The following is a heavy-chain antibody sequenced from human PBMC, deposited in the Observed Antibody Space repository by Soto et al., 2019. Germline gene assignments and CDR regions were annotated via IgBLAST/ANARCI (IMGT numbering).Heavy chain of an antibody. CDR1: GFTFRSHS. D-gene: IGHD4-17*01. CDR3: ARDYGDSFWYFDL. Sequence: PGGSLRLSCAASGFTFRSHSINWVRQAPGKGLEWISYISLTGDTIYYADSVRGRFTISRDNAKNSLYLQMNSLRDEDTAVYFCARDYGDSFWYFDLWGRGTLVTVSS. V-gene: IGHV3-48*02. J-gene: IGHJ2*01. CDR2: ISLTGDTI.